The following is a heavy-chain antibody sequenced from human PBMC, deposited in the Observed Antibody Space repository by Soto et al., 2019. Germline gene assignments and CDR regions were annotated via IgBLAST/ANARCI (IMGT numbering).Heavy chain of an antibody. CDR1: GFTFSSYG. CDR2: ISYDGSNK. D-gene: IGHD3-10*01. J-gene: IGHJ4*02. Sequence: PVGSLRLXCAASGFTFSSYGMHWVRQAPGKGLEWVAVISYDGSNKYYADSVKGRFTISRDNSKNTLYLQMNSLRAEDTAVYYCANTPPYGPFDYWGQGTLVTVSS. V-gene: IGHV3-30*18. CDR3: ANTPPYGPFDY.